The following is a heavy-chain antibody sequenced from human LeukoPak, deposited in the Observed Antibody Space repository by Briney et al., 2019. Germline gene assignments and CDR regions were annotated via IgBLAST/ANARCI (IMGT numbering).Heavy chain of an antibody. J-gene: IGHJ4*02. CDR3: AIRFGSSWYYFDY. CDR1: GYTFTGYY. V-gene: IGHV1-2*04. D-gene: IGHD6-13*01. Sequence: ASVKASCKASGYTFTGYYMHWVRQAPGQGLEWMGWINPNSGGTNYAQKFQGWVTMTRDTSISTAYMELSRLRSDDTAVYYCAIRFGSSWYYFDYWGQGTLVTVSS. CDR2: INPNSGGT.